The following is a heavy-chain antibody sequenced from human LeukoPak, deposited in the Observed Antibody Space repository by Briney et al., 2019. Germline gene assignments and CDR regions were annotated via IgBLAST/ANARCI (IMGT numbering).Heavy chain of an antibody. CDR1: GYTFTSYD. D-gene: IGHD6-19*01. V-gene: IGHV1-8*01. J-gene: IGHJ3*01. CDR2: MNPNSGNT. Sequence: ASVKVSCKASGYTFTSYDINWVRQATGQGLEWMGWMNPNSGNTGYAQKFQGRVTMTRNTSISTAYMELSSLRSEDTAVYYCAKDRDISEWYKDAFDVWGQGTMVTVSS. CDR3: AKDRDISEWYKDAFDV.